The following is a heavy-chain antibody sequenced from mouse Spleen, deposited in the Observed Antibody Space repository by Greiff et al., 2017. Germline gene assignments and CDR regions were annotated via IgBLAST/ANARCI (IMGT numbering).Heavy chain of an antibody. CDR3: AREEVLRSPAWFAY. J-gene: IGHJ3*01. D-gene: IGHD1-1*01. CDR2: INPSSGYT. Sequence: QVQLQQSGAELARPGASVKMSCKASGYTFTSYTMHWVKQRPGQGLEWIGYINPSSGYTKYNQKFKDKATLTADKSSSTAYMQLSSLTSEDSAVYYCAREEVLRSPAWFAYWGQGTLVTVSA. V-gene: IGHV1-4*01. CDR1: GYTFTSYT.